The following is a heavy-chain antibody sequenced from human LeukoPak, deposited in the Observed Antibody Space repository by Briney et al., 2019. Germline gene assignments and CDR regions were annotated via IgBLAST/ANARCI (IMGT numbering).Heavy chain of an antibody. CDR1: GGSFSGYS. CDR3: ATGTPMLEDYDYNYFDY. Sequence: PSETLSLTFSVYGGSFSGYSWSWIRTPPRNGPGCIGLINHSGSTNYNPSLKSRVTISVDTSKNQFSLKLSSVTAADTAVYYCATGTPMLEDYDYNYFDYWGQGTLVTVSS. J-gene: IGHJ4*02. V-gene: IGHV4-34*01. D-gene: IGHD3-16*01. CDR2: INHSGST.